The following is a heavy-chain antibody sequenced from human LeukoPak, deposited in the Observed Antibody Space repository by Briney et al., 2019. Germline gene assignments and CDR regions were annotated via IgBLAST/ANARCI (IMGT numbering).Heavy chain of an antibody. CDR1: GYTLTELS. Sequence: GASVKVSCKVSGYTLTELSMHWVRQAPGKGLEWMGGFDPEDGETTYAQKFQGRVTMTEDTSTDTAYMELSSLRSEDTAVYYCAISIHGDFTFDYWGQGTLVTVSS. D-gene: IGHD4-17*01. CDR2: FDPEDGET. CDR3: AISIHGDFTFDY. J-gene: IGHJ4*02. V-gene: IGHV1-24*01.